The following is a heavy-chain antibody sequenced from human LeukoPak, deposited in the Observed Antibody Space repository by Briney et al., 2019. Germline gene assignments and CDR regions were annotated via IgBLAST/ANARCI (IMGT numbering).Heavy chain of an antibody. CDR1: GYTFTGYY. CDR3: AREKLRYSSSSSAGY. D-gene: IGHD6-6*01. CDR2: INPNSGGT. Sequence: ASVKVSCKASGYTFTGYYMHWVRQAPGQGLEWMGWINPNSGGTNYAQKFQGRVTMTRDTSISTAYMELSRPRSDDTAVYYCAREKLRYSSSSSAGYWGQGTLVTVSS. J-gene: IGHJ4*02. V-gene: IGHV1-2*02.